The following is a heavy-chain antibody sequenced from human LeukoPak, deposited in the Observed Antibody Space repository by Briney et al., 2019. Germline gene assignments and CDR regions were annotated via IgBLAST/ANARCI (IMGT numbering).Heavy chain of an antibody. J-gene: IGHJ3*02. V-gene: IGHV3-30*18. D-gene: IGHD6-13*01. CDR2: ISYDGSNK. Sequence: PGGSLRLSCAASGFTFSSYGMHWVRQAPGKGLEWVAVISYDGSNKYYADSVKGRFTTSRDNSKNTLYLQMNSLRAEDTAVYYCAKDRDSSSWGAAFDIWGQGTMVTVSS. CDR3: AKDRDSSSWGAAFDI. CDR1: GFTFSSYG.